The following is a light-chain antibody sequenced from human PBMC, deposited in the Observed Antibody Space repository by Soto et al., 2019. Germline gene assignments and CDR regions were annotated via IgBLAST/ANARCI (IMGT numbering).Light chain of an antibody. CDR1: QSISSW. V-gene: IGKV1-5*01. J-gene: IGKJ2*01. Sequence: DIQMTQSPSTLSASVGDRVTITCRASQSISSWLAWYQQKPGKAPKLLIYDASSLESGVPSRFSGSGSGTEFTLTISSLQPDDFATYYCQQYDTLPPYTFGQGTKVDIK. CDR3: QQYDTLPPYT. CDR2: DAS.